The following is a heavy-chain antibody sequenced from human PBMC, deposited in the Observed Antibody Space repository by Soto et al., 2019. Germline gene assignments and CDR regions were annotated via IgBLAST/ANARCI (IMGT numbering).Heavy chain of an antibody. V-gene: IGHV3-7*01. J-gene: IGHJ4*02. CDR1: GFTFSSYW. D-gene: IGHD3-22*01. CDR2: INPDGSEK. CDR3: ARTMTARTDDY. Sequence: EVHLVESGGGLVLPGGSLRLSCAASGFTFSSYWMSWVRQTPGEGLEWVGNINPDGSEKYYVDSVRGRFTISRDNAANSLYLQMNSLRAEDTAVYYCARTMTARTDDYWGQGTLVTVSS.